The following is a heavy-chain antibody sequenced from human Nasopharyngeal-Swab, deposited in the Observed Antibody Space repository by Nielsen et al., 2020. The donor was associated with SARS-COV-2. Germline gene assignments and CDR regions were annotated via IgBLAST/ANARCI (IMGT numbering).Heavy chain of an antibody. CDR2: ISSSGSTI. D-gene: IGHD3-22*01. J-gene: IGHJ4*02. CDR1: GFTFSDYY. CDR3: AREDTDYYDSSGYFDY. V-gene: IGHV3-11*01. Sequence: GESLKISCAASGFTFSDYYMRWIRQAPGKGLEWVSYISSSGSTIYYADSVKGRFTISRDNAKNSLYLQMNSLRAEDTAVYYCAREDTDYYDSSGYFDYWGQGTLVTVSS.